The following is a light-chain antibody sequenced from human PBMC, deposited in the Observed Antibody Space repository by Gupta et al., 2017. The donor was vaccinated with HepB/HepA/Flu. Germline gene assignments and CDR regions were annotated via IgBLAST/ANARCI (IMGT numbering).Light chain of an antibody. CDR1: SSNIGSTY. CDR2: RCN. CDR3: AALDDSLSGPW. J-gene: IGLJ1*01. V-gene: IGLV1-47*01. Sequence: QSVLTQPHSSSGNPGQTVTISSSRSSSNIGSTYVYWSQPFPGTAHKLLIYRCNQRPSGVPDRFSGSKSGTAGSLAISGLRSEDEAEYYCAALDDSLSGPWFGTGTKVTVL.